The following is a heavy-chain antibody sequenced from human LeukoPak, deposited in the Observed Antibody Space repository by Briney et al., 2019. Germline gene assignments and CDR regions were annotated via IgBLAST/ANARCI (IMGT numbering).Heavy chain of an antibody. CDR2: INAGNGIT. J-gene: IGHJ4*02. CDR1: GYTFTSYA. V-gene: IGHV1-3*01. CDR3: AREDTAMVNIDY. Sequence: ASVKVSCKASGYTFTSYAMHWVRQAPGQRLEWMGWINAGNGITKYSQKFQGRVTITRDTSASTAYMELSSLRSEDTAVYYCAREDTAMVNIDYWGQGTLVTVSS. D-gene: IGHD5-18*01.